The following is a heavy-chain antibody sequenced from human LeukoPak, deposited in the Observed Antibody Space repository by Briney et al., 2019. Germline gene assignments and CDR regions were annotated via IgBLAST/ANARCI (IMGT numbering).Heavy chain of an antibody. CDR1: GFTFSSYA. J-gene: IGHJ4*02. D-gene: IGHD3-22*01. Sequence: PGGSLRLSCAASGFTFSSYAMSWVRQAPERGREWVSVISGSGGSTYYADSVQGRFTISRDNSKNAPYVEINSLRAEDTAVYYCAKDVRGSGYSGASDYWGQGTLVTVSS. CDR3: AKDVRGSGYSGASDY. CDR2: ISGSGGST. V-gene: IGHV3-23*01.